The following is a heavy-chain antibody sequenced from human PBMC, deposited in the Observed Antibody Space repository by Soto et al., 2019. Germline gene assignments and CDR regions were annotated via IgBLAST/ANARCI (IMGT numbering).Heavy chain of an antibody. D-gene: IGHD2-2*01. CDR1: GYTFTGYY. CDR2: INPQTGGT. V-gene: IGHV1-2*02. J-gene: IGHJ6*02. CDR3: ARERYQVISDGMDV. Sequence: QVQLVQSGAEVKTPGASVRVSCKASGYTFTGYYIHWVREAPGQGAEWTGWINPQTGGTSYGQKFQGRVTLSRDTSINTAYLELSRLRFDDAAVYFCARERYQVISDGMDVWGQGTTVTVSS.